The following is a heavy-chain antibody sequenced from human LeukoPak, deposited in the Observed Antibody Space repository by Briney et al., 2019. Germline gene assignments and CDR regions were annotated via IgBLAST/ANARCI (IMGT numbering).Heavy chain of an antibody. CDR1: GGSISSSSYY. J-gene: IGHJ4*02. D-gene: IGHD3-10*01. Sequence: KPSETLSLTCTVSGGSISSSSYYWGWIRQPPGQGLEWIGSIDYSGSTYYNASLKSRVTISVDTSKNQFSLKLSSVTAAYTAVYYCAHQTTHGFGELLYEYWAQGPLVSVSS. CDR2: IDYSGST. V-gene: IGHV4-39*01. CDR3: AHQTTHGFGELLYEY.